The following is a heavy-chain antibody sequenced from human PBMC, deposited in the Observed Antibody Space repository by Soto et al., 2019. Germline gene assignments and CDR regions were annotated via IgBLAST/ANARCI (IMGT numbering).Heavy chain of an antibody. CDR1: GGSNSSAGFY. CDR3: AGDRGSESRGDAFAF. V-gene: IGHV4-31*03. Sequence: SSETLSLTCTVSGGSNSSAGFYWTWIRHRPGKGLEWIGHSSYSGRTYYNPSLKSRITISVDTSKNQFSLKLSSVPAAHTAVYYCAGDRGSESRGDAFAFWGQGTMVSVSS. D-gene: IGHD3-10*01. CDR2: SSYSGRT. J-gene: IGHJ3*01.